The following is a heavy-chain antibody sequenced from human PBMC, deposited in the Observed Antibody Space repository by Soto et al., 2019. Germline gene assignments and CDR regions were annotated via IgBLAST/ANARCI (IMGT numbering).Heavy chain of an antibody. Sequence: VASVKVSCKASGYTFTSYGISWVRQAPGQGLEWMGWISAYNGNTNYAQKLQGRVTMTTDTSTSTAYMELRSLRSDDTAVYYCARDWVAAAGSLVAPHYYYGMDVWGQGTTVTVSS. D-gene: IGHD6-13*01. CDR2: ISAYNGNT. CDR1: GYTFTSYG. J-gene: IGHJ6*02. V-gene: IGHV1-18*01. CDR3: ARDWVAAAGSLVAPHYYYGMDV.